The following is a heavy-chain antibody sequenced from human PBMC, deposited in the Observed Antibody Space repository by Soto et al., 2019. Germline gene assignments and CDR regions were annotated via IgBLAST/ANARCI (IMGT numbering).Heavy chain of an antibody. Sequence: QVQLVQSGAEVKKPGASVKVSCKASGYTFTSYGISWVRQAPGQGLEWMVWVSAYNGNTNYAQKLQGRVTMTTDTSTSTAYVELRSLRSDDTAVYYCVVAAQPYYFDYWGQGTLVTVSS. D-gene: IGHD2-15*01. V-gene: IGHV1-18*01. J-gene: IGHJ4*02. CDR2: VSAYNGNT. CDR1: GYTFTSYG. CDR3: VVAAQPYYFDY.